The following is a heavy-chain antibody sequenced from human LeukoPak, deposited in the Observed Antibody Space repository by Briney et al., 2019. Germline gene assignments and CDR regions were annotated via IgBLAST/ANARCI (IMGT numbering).Heavy chain of an antibody. J-gene: IGHJ4*02. CDR3: ARDVSAVGGLERPATLGY. Sequence: PGGSLRLSCTASGFTLSHYWMTWVRQAPGKGLEWVAKIEKDGSAAYYVDSMKGRFTISRDNAENSLYLQMNSLRPEDTAVYYCARDVSAVGGLERPATLGYWGQGTLVTVSS. V-gene: IGHV3-7*01. D-gene: IGHD1-1*01. CDR1: GFTLSHYW. CDR2: IEKDGSAA.